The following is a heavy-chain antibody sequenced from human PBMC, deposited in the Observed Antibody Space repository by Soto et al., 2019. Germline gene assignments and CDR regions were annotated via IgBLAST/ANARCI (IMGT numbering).Heavy chain of an antibody. V-gene: IGHV1-69*04. CDR1: GGTFSTST. J-gene: IGHJ4*02. CDR3: ARDSPIGSTFSGYDAIDS. Sequence: ASVKVSCKASGGTFSTSTFTWVRQAPGQGLEWMGRTIPLLNVADYAQDFQGRLTITADRSTSTTYMELTSLTSKDTAVYYCARDSPIGSTFSGYDAIDSWGQGTLVTVSS. CDR2: TIPLLNVA. D-gene: IGHD5-12*01.